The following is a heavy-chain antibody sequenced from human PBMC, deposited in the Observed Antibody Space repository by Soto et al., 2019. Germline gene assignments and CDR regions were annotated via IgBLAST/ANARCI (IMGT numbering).Heavy chain of an antibody. CDR2: TYYRSKWYN. D-gene: IGHD6-19*01. Sequence: SQTLSLTCAISGDSVPSNSAAWNWIRQSPSRGLEWLGRTYYRSKWYNDYAASVKSRITINPDTSKNHFSLQLRSVTPEDTALYYCARLAPGGSGGGGDYWGQGTLVTVSS. CDR3: ARLAPGGSGGGGDY. CDR1: GDSVPSNSAA. V-gene: IGHV6-1*01. J-gene: IGHJ4*02.